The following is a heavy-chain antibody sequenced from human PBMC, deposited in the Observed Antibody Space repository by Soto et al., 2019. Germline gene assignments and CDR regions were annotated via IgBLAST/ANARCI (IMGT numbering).Heavy chain of an antibody. CDR2: INHSGST. J-gene: IGHJ4*02. D-gene: IGHD2-15*01. V-gene: IGHV4-34*01. Sequence: QVQLQQWGAGLLKPSETLSLTCAVYGESFSDYYCSWIRQPPGKGLEWNGKINHSGSTNLNPSLNSRFTISVDTAKNQFSLKLSSVTAADTAVFYCARGKTYGIGGACYEHFDYWGQGTLVTVSS. CDR1: GESFSDYY. CDR3: ARGKTYGIGGACYEHFDY.